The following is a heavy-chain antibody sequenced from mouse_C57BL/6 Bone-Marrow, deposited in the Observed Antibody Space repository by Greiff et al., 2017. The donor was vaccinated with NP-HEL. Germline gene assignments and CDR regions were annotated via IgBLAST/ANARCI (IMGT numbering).Heavy chain of an antibody. Sequence: QVQLQQSGAELARPGASVKRSCKASGYTFTSYGLSWVKQRPGQGLEWIGEIYPRSGNTYYNEKFKGKATLTADKSSSTAYMELRSLTSEDSAVYFCARLRYYDFTGVFAYWGQGTLVTVSA. CDR2: IYPRSGNT. J-gene: IGHJ3*01. CDR1: GYTFTSYG. D-gene: IGHD2-4*01. V-gene: IGHV1-81*01. CDR3: ARLRYYDFTGVFAY.